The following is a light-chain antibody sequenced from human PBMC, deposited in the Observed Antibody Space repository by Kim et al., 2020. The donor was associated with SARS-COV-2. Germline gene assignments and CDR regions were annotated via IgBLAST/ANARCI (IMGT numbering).Light chain of an antibody. V-gene: IGKV1-5*01. Sequence: DIQMTQSPSTLSASVGDRVTITCRASQSISSWLAWYQQKPGKAPKLLIYDASSLESGVPSRFSGSGSGTEFTLTISSLQPDDFATYYCQQYNSPRSWTFGQGTKVDIK. CDR3: QQYNSPRSWT. CDR1: QSISSW. J-gene: IGKJ1*01. CDR2: DAS.